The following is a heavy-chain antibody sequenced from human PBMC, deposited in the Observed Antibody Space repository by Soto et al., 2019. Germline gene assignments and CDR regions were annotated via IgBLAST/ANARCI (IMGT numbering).Heavy chain of an antibody. CDR3: ATRITVFGLLIPPFDP. Sequence: SETLSLTCIVSGSSISSSGYYWGWIRQPPGKGLEWIASMYYNVGTYYNPSLKSRVTMSVDTSKNQFSLRLSSVTAADTAIYYCATRITVFGLLIPPFDPWGQGTQVTVSS. D-gene: IGHD3-3*01. CDR2: MYYNVGT. CDR1: GSSISSSGYY. V-gene: IGHV4-39*07. J-gene: IGHJ5*02.